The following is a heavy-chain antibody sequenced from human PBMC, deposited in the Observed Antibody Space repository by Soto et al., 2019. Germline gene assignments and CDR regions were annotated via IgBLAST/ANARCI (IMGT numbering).Heavy chain of an antibody. J-gene: IGHJ5*02. CDR3: ARGNGVLNWFDP. Sequence: ASVKVSCKASGYTFTSYDINWVRQATGQGLEWMGWMNPNSGNTGYAQKFQGRVTMTRNTSISTAYMELSSLRSEDTAVYYCARGNGVLNWFDPWGQGTLVTVSS. CDR2: MNPNSGNT. D-gene: IGHD3-10*01. V-gene: IGHV1-8*01. CDR1: GYTFTSYD.